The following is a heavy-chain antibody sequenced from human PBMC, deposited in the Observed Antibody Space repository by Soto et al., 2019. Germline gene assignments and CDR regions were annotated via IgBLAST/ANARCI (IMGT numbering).Heavy chain of an antibody. V-gene: IGHV3-23*01. CDR1: GFTFSSYV. CDR2: ISGSGGNT. CDR3: AKVVPAAIGGPDY. Sequence: EVQLLESGGDLLQPVGSLRLSCAASGFTFSSYVMSWVRQAPGKGLEWVSTISGSGGNTYYADSVKGRFTISRDNSKNTLYLQMNSLRVEDTALYYCAKVVPAAIGGPDYWGQGTLVNVSS. D-gene: IGHD2-2*01. J-gene: IGHJ4*02.